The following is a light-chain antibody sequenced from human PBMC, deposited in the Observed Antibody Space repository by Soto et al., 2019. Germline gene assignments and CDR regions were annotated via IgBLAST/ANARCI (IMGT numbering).Light chain of an antibody. Sequence: EIGLTQSPGTLSLSPGERATLSCRAGQRVGTSFLAWYQQKPGQAPRLLIYDASNRATDIPDSFSGNGSGTDFPLNISRLEPEDFAVYSCQQYGSLPPWTFGQGTKVEIK. CDR3: QQYGSLPPWT. V-gene: IGKV3-20*01. CDR2: DAS. J-gene: IGKJ1*01. CDR1: QRVGTSF.